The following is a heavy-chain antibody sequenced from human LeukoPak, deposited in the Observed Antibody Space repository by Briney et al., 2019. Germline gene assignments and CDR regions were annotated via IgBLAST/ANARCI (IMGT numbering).Heavy chain of an antibody. Sequence: SETLSLTCAVYGGSFSGYYWSWIRQPPWKGLEWIGEINHSGSTNYNPSLKSRVTISVDTSKNQFSLKLSSVTAADTAVYYCARGRGYDFWSGYYLDYWGQGTLVTVSS. D-gene: IGHD3-3*01. CDR3: ARGRGYDFWSGYYLDY. CDR2: INHSGST. V-gene: IGHV4-34*01. J-gene: IGHJ4*02. CDR1: GGSFSGYY.